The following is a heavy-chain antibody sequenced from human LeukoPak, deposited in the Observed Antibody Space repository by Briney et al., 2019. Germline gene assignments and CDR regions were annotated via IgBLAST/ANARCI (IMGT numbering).Heavy chain of an antibody. J-gene: IGHJ4*02. D-gene: IGHD3-10*01. V-gene: IGHV4-59*11. Sequence: SETLSLTCTVSGGSISSHYWSWIRQPPGKGLGWIGYIYYSGSTNYNPSLKSRVTISVDTSKNQFSLKLSSVTAADTAVYYCARALYGSGSYLVYWGQGTLVTVSS. CDR1: GGSISSHY. CDR2: IYYSGST. CDR3: ARALYGSGSYLVY.